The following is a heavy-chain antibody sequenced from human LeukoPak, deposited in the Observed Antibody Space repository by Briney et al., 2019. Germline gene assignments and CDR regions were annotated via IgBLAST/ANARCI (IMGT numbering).Heavy chain of an antibody. CDR2: IIPIFGTA. Sequence: VASVKVSCKASGGTFSSYAISWVRQAPGQGLEWMGGIIPIFGTANYAQKFQGRVTITADESTSTAYMELSSLRSEDTAVYYCARDEKGGYSYGYYYWGQGTLVTVSS. D-gene: IGHD5-18*01. CDR1: GGTFSSYA. CDR3: ARDEKGGYSYGYYY. J-gene: IGHJ4*02. V-gene: IGHV1-69*13.